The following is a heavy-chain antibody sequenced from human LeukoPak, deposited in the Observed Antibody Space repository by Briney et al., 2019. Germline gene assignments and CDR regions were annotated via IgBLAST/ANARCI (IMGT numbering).Heavy chain of an antibody. D-gene: IGHD3-16*02. V-gene: IGHV3-23*01. J-gene: IGHJ4*02. CDR3: AKDSGTYYDYVWGSYLTGYFDY. CDR2: ISTSSSET. CDR1: GFTFSNSG. Sequence: GGSLRLSCAASGFTFSNSGMSWVRQAPGKGLEWVSAISTSSSETHYADSVKGRFTISRDNSKNTLYLQMNSLRAEDTAVYYCAKDSGTYYDYVWGSYLTGYFDYWGQGTLVTVSS.